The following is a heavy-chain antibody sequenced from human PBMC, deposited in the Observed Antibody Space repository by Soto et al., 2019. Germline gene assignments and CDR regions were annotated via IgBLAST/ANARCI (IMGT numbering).Heavy chain of an antibody. CDR1: GGSISSYY. J-gene: IGHJ3*02. CDR3: ARHLGYIWGSYRSASDAFDI. D-gene: IGHD3-16*02. V-gene: IGHV4-59*08. Sequence: PSETLSLTCTVSGGSISSYYWSWVRQPPGKGLEWIGYIYYSGSTNNKPSLKDRVTITVDTSKNQFSLKLSSVTAADTAVYYCARHLGYIWGSYRSASDAFDIRGQGTKVTVTS. CDR2: IYYSGST.